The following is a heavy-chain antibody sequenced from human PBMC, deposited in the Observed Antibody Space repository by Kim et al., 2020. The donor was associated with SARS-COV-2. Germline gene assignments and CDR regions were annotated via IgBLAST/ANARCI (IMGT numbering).Heavy chain of an antibody. Sequence: SETLSLTCTVSGGSISSSSYYWGWIRQPPGKGLEWIGSIYYSGSTYYNPSLKSRVTISVDTSKNQFSLKLSSVTAADTAVYYCASEPGIAAAGTGFDPWGQGTLVTVSS. D-gene: IGHD6-13*01. V-gene: IGHV4-39*01. CDR1: GGSISSSSYY. J-gene: IGHJ5*02. CDR2: IYYSGST. CDR3: ASEPGIAAAGTGFDP.